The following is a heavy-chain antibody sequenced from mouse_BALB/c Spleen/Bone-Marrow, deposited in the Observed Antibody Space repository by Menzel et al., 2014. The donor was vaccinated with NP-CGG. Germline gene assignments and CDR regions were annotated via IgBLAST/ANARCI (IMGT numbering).Heavy chain of an antibody. J-gene: IGHJ4*01. V-gene: IGHV1S29*02. Sequence: EVNLMESGPELVKPGASVKISCKASGYTFTDYNMHWVKQSHGKSLEWIGYIYPYNGGTGYNQKFKSKATLAVDNSSSTAYMGLRSLTSEDSAVYYCTRREYGNYGYAMDYWGQGTSVTVSS. CDR1: GYTFTDYN. CDR3: TRREYGNYGYAMDY. D-gene: IGHD2-10*02. CDR2: IYPYNGGT.